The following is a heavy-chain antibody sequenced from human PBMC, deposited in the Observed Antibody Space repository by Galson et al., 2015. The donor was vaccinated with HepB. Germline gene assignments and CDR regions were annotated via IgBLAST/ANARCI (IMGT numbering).Heavy chain of an antibody. V-gene: IGHV3-21*01. CDR3: ARDARPRYGPLPGFHGFDY. D-gene: IGHD3-9*01. J-gene: IGHJ4*02. Sequence: SLRLSCAASGFTFSGYSMNWVRQAPGKGLEWVSSISFTNNFINYADSVKGRFTIPGDKAKNSLYLQMSSLRAEDTAVYYCARDARPRYGPLPGFHGFDYWGQGILVAVSS. CDR2: ISFTNNFI. CDR1: GFTFSGYS.